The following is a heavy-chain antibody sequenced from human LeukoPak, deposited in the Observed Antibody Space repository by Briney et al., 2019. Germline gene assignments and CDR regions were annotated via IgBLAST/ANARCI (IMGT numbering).Heavy chain of an antibody. J-gene: IGHJ5*02. CDR1: GGSISSGGYS. V-gene: IGHV4-30-2*01. D-gene: IGHD4-11*01. CDR2: IYHSGST. CDR3: ASYSNYVDWFDP. Sequence: PSRTLSLTCAVPGGSISSGGYSWSWIRQPPGKGLEWIGYIYHSGSTYYNPSLKSRVTISVDRSKNQFSLKLSSVTAADTAVYYCASYSNYVDWFDPWGQGTLVTVSS.